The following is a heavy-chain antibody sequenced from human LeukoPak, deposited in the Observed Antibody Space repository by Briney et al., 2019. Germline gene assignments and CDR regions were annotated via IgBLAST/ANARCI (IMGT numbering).Heavy chain of an antibody. D-gene: IGHD2-21*02. CDR1: GFTFSSYG. Sequence: GGSLRPSCAASGFTFSSYGMHWVRQAPGKGLEWVAVISYDGSNKYYADSVKGRFTISRDNSKNTLYLQMNSLRAEDTAVYYCAKEPTAYCGGDCYSMGEPVDYWGQGTLVTVSS. J-gene: IGHJ4*02. CDR3: AKEPTAYCGGDCYSMGEPVDY. CDR2: ISYDGSNK. V-gene: IGHV3-30*18.